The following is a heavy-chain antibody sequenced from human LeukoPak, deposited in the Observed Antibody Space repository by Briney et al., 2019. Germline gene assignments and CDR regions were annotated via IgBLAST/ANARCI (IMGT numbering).Heavy chain of an antibody. Sequence: GGSLRLSCAASGFTFSSYWMNWVRQAPGKGLEWVANIKQDGSEIHYVDSVKGRFTISRDNAKSTLHLQMNSLRAEDTAVYYCVRGLAWSWDVWGQGTTVIVSS. J-gene: IGHJ6*02. D-gene: IGHD3-3*01. CDR2: IKQDGSEI. CDR1: GFTFSSYW. V-gene: IGHV3-7*01. CDR3: VRGLAWSWDV.